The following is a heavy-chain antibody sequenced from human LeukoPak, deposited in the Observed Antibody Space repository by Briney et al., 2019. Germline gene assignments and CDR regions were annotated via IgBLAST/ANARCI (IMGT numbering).Heavy chain of an antibody. J-gene: IGHJ4*02. Sequence: GSVKDSCKASGYTFTGYYMHWVRQAPGQGLEWMGWTNPNSGGTNYAQKFQGRVTMTRDTSISTAYMELSRLRSDDTAVYYRAREKIITMIVVPPDYWGQGTLVTVSS. CDR1: GYTFTGYY. CDR3: AREKIITMIVVPPDY. CDR2: TNPNSGGT. D-gene: IGHD3-22*01. V-gene: IGHV1-2*02.